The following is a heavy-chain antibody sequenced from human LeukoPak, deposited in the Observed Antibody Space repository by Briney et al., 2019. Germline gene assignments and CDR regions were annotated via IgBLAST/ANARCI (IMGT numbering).Heavy chain of an antibody. Sequence: GGSLRLSCAASGFTFSSYWMSWVRQAPGKGLEWVSSISSSSSYIYYADSVKGRFTISRDNAKNSLYLQMNSLRAEDTAVYYCARGLAVAGFDYWGQGTLVTVSS. CDR1: GFTFSSYW. CDR2: ISSSSSYI. J-gene: IGHJ4*02. CDR3: ARGLAVAGFDY. V-gene: IGHV3-21*01. D-gene: IGHD6-19*01.